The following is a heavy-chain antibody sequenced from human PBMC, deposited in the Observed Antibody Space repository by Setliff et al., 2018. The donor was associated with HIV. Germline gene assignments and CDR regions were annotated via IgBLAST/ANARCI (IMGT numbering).Heavy chain of an antibody. CDR1: GFTFSSYW. CDR3: ARTDYYGMDV. Sequence: PGGSLRLSCAASGFTFSSYWMSWVRQAPGKGLEWVADIKQDGSKAYYMDSVKGRFTISRDNPKNSLYLQMTSLRAEDTAVYFCARTDYYGMDVWGQGTTVTVSS. J-gene: IGHJ6*02. V-gene: IGHV3-7*04. CDR2: IKQDGSKA.